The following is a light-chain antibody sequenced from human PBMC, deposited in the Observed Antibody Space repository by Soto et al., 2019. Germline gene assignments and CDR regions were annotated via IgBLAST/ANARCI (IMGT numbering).Light chain of an antibody. J-gene: IGKJ1*01. CDR3: LQYGSSPRT. V-gene: IGKV3-11*01. CDR1: ESVTDY. CDR2: DVS. Sequence: EIVWTQSPATLSLSPGERGTLSCRASESVTDYLAWYQQKPGQAPRLLVYDVSNRATGIPARFSGSGSGTDFTLTISGLEPDDLAVYYCLQYGSSPRTFGRGTKVDIK.